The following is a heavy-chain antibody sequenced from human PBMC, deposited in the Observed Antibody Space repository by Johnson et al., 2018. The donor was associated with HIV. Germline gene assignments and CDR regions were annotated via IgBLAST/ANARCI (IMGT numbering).Heavy chain of an antibody. Sequence: QVQLVESGGGVVQPGRSLRLSCAASGFTFSSYAMHWVRQAPGKGLEWVAVIWYDGSNKYYADSVKGRFTISRDNSKNTLYLQMNSLRAEDTAVYYCAKEAAMVQGGAFDIWGQGTMVTVSS. CDR1: GFTFSSYA. V-gene: IGHV3-30*04. CDR2: IWYDGSNK. D-gene: IGHD3-10*01. CDR3: AKEAAMVQGGAFDI. J-gene: IGHJ3*02.